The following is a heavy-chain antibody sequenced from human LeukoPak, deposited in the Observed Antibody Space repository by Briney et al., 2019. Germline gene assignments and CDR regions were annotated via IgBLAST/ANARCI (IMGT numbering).Heavy chain of an antibody. CDR3: ARGGYGDYYFDY. Sequence: VASVKVSCKASGGTFSSYAISWVRQAPGQGLEWMGGIIPIFGTANYAQKFQGRVTITRNTSISTAYMELSSLRSEDTAVYYCARGGYGDYYFDYWGQGTLVTVSS. CDR2: IIPIFGTA. V-gene: IGHV1-69*05. D-gene: IGHD4-17*01. J-gene: IGHJ4*02. CDR1: GGTFSSYA.